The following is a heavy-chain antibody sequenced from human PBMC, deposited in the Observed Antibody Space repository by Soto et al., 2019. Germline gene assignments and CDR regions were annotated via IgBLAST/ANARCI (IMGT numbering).Heavy chain of an antibody. CDR2: INSGGSSI. J-gene: IGHJ4*02. D-gene: IGHD3-10*01. CDR3: ARAKYYFGSWGLRNLDS. V-gene: IGHV3-21*05. Sequence: EVQLVESGGGLVRPGGSLRLSCPASGFTFSRHIMHWVRQTPGKGLEWISFINSGGSSIKYADSVKGRFTISRDDAKNSLYLQMTSLTADDTAVYYCARAKYYFGSWGLRNLDSWGQGTLVTVSS. CDR1: GFTFSRHI.